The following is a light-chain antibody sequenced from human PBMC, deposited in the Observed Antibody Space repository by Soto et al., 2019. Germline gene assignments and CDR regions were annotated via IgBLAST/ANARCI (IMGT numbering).Light chain of an antibody. Sequence: DIVMTQSPLSLPVTPGEPASISCRSSQSLLHSNGYNYLDWYLQKPGQSPQLLIYLGSNRASGVPGRFSGSGSGPDFTLKISRVEAEDVGVYYCMQALQTPLTFGGGTKVEIK. CDR3: MQALQTPLT. CDR2: LGS. CDR1: QSLLHSNGYNY. V-gene: IGKV2-28*01. J-gene: IGKJ4*01.